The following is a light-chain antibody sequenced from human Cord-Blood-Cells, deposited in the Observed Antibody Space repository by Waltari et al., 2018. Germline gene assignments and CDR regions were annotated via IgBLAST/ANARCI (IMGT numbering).Light chain of an antibody. V-gene: IGKV3-15*01. J-gene: IGKJ4*01. CDR1: QSVSSN. Sequence: EIVMTQSQAPLSVSPGERATLSCRASQSVSSNLAWYQQKPGQAPRLLIYGASTRATGIPARFSGSGSGTEFTLTISSLQSEDFAVYYCQQYNNWPLTFGGGTKVEIK. CDR2: GAS. CDR3: QQYNNWPLT.